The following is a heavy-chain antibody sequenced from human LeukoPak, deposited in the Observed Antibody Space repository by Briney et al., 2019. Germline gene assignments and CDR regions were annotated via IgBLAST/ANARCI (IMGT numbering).Heavy chain of an antibody. CDR1: GYTFTSYG. J-gene: IGHJ4*02. V-gene: IGHV1-18*01. Sequence: RASVKVSCKASGYTFTSYGISWVRQAPGQGLEWMGWISAYNGNTNYAQKLQGRVTMTTDTSTSAAYMELRSLRSDDTAMYYCAGSPEYSSPYYFDYWGQGTLVTVSS. CDR3: AGSPEYSSPYYFDY. CDR2: ISAYNGNT. D-gene: IGHD6-6*01.